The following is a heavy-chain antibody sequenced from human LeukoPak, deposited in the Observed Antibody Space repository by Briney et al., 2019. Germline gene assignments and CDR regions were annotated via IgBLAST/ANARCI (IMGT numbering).Heavy chain of an antibody. CDR1: GFTFSSYS. Sequence: GGSLRLSCAVSGFTFSSYSMTWVRQAPGKGLEWVSYISSTSSTVYYADSVKGRFTISRDNAKNSLYLHMNSLRAEDTAVYYCARDYGGSSPFDYWGQGTLVTVSS. CDR3: ARDYGGSSPFDY. D-gene: IGHD4-23*01. CDR2: ISSTSSTV. J-gene: IGHJ4*02. V-gene: IGHV3-48*04.